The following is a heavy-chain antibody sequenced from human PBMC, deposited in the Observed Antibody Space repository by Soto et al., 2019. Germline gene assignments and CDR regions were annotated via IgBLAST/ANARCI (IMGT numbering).Heavy chain of an antibody. D-gene: IGHD5-12*01. CDR3: AAGGGLPRYY. CDR1: GGSISSGGYS. Sequence: QLQLQESGSGLVKPSQTLSLTCAVSGGSISSGGYSWSWIRQPPGKGLEWIGYIYQSGSTYYNPSLKSRATIKAARSKNQFSLKLSSVTAADTAVYYCAAGGGLPRYYWSQGTLVTVSS. J-gene: IGHJ4*02. V-gene: IGHV4-30-2*01. CDR2: IYQSGST.